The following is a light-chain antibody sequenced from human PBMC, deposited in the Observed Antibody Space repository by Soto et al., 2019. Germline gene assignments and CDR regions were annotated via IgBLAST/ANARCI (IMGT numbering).Light chain of an antibody. V-gene: IGKV3-20*01. CDR1: QSVSNNY. Sequence: IVLRQSPATLSVSPGERATLSCRASQSVSNNYLAWYQQKPGQAPRLLIYGASNRATGIPDRFSGSGSGTDFTLTISRLEPEEFAVYYCQQYHNSPRTFGQGTKVDIK. CDR2: GAS. J-gene: IGKJ1*01. CDR3: QQYHNSPRT.